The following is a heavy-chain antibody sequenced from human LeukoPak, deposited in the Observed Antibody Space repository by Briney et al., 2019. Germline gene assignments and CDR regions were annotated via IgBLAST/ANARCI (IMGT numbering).Heavy chain of an antibody. CDR2: INHSGST. CDR1: GGSFSGYY. Sequence: SETLSLTCAVYGGSFSGYYWSWIRQPPWKGLEWIGEINHSGSTNYNPSLKSREIISVDTSKNQFSLKLSSVTAADKTVYYCARSRVEWLMDSYYYYMDVWGKGTTVTFSS. J-gene: IGHJ6*03. V-gene: IGHV4-34*01. D-gene: IGHD3-3*01. CDR3: ARSRVEWLMDSYYYYMDV.